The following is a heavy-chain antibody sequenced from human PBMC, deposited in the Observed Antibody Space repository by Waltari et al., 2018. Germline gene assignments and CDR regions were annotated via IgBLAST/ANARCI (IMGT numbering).Heavy chain of an antibody. Sequence: QVQLQESGPALVKPSPTLSLTCTVSAGSITRGEYSWSWIRQPPGKGLEWIGYINRSGSAYSNPSLNSRVTISIDTSKNQFALILTSVTAADTAVYYCARDLIGAPGLFDHWGQGTLVTVSS. CDR1: AGSITRGEYS. J-gene: IGHJ4*02. V-gene: IGHV4-30-4*08. D-gene: IGHD6-6*01. CDR2: INRSGSA. CDR3: ARDLIGAPGLFDH.